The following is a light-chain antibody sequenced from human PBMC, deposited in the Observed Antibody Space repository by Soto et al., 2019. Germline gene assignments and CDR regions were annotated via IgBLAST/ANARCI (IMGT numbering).Light chain of an antibody. CDR3: LQDSNYPLT. J-gene: IGKJ4*01. V-gene: IGKV1-6*01. CDR2: AAS. Sequence: AIQMTQSPSSLSASVGDRVTITCRASQGIGNDLGWYQQKPGKAPKLLIYAASNLQRGVPSRFSGSGSGTDFTLTISGRQPADFATYYCLQDSNYPLTFGGGTKVDIK. CDR1: QGIGND.